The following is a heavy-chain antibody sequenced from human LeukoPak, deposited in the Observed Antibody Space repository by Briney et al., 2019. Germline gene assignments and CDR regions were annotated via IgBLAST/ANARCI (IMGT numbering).Heavy chain of an antibody. CDR3: ARGWIAVAGTNAFDI. Sequence: GGSLRLSCAASGFTFSSYAMQWVRQDPGKGLEWVAVISYDGSNKYYADSVKGRFTISRDNSKNTLYLQMNSLRAEDTAVYYCARGWIAVAGTNAFDIWGQGTMVTVSS. D-gene: IGHD6-19*01. CDR2: ISYDGSNK. V-gene: IGHV3-30-3*01. CDR1: GFTFSSYA. J-gene: IGHJ3*02.